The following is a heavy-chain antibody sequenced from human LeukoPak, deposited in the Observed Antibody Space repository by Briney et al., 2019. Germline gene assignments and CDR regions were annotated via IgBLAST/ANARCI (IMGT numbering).Heavy chain of an antibody. V-gene: IGHV3-7*03. J-gene: IGHJ6*02. D-gene: IGHD3-3*01. CDR1: GFTFSNYW. CDR2: INRDGSER. Sequence: PGGSLRLSCAASGFTFSNYWMTWVRQAPGKGLEWVANINRDGSERYYVDSVKGRFTISRDDAKSSLYLQMNSLRAEDTAVYYCARAPERVLRFLEWPLYGMDVWGQGTTVTVSS. CDR3: ARAPERVLRFLEWPLYGMDV.